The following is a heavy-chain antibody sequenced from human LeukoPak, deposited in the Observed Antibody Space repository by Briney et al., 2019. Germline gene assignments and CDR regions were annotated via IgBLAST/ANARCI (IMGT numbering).Heavy chain of an antibody. J-gene: IGHJ1*01. D-gene: IGHD3-10*01. V-gene: IGHV1-18*04. CDR1: GYTFTSYG. CDR3: ARDLQYYYGSGSYWYFQH. CDR2: ISAYNGNT. Sequence: VSVKVSCKASGYTFTSYGISWVRQAPGQGLEWMGWISAYNGNTNYAQKLQGRVTMTTDTSTSTAYMELRSLRSDDTAVYYCARDLQYYYGSGSYWYFQHWGQGTLVTVSS.